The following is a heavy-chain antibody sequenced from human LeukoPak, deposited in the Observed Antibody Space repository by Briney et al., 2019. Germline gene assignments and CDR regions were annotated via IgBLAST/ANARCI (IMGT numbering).Heavy chain of an antibody. J-gene: IGHJ4*02. CDR1: GYTFTSYG. D-gene: IGHD3-3*01. CDR3: ARGPSQYYDFWSGYPY. V-gene: IGHV1-18*01. CDR2: ISAYNGNT. Sequence: ASVKVSCKASGYTFTSYGISWVRQAPGQGLEWMGWISAYNGNTNYAQKLQGRVTMTTDTSTSTVYMELSSLRSEDTAVYYCARGPSQYYDFWSGYPYWGQGTLVTVSS.